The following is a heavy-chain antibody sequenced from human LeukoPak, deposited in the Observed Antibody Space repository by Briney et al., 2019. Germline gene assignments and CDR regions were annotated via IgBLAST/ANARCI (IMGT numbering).Heavy chain of an antibody. D-gene: IGHD3-3*02. CDR3: ARAFYPGYYSYMAV. J-gene: IGHJ6*03. CDR1: GGSISSNSYY. V-gene: IGHV4-61*05. Sequence: SETLSLTCTVSGGSISSNSYYWGWIRQPPGKGLEWIGYIYYSGSTNYNPSFKSRVTISVDTSKNQFSLKLSSVTAADTAVYYCARAFYPGYYSYMAVWGKGTTVTVSS. CDR2: IYYSGST.